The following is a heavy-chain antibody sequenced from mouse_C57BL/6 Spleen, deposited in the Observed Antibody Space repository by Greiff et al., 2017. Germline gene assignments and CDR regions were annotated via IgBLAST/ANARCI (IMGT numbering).Heavy chain of an antibody. CDR2: IDPSDSYT. D-gene: IGHD4-1*02. J-gene: IGHJ1*03. V-gene: IGHV1-59*01. Sequence: QVQLQQPGAELVRPGTSVKLSCKASGYTFTSYWMHWVKQRPGQGLEWIGVIDPSDSYTNYNQKFKGKATLTVDTSSSTAHMQLSSLTSEDSAVYYCARTTGTVYWYFDVWGTGTTVTVSS. CDR3: ARTTGTVYWYFDV. CDR1: GYTFTSYW.